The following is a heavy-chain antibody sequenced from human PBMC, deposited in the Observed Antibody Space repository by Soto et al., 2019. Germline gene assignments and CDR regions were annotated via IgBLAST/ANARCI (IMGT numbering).Heavy chain of an antibody. CDR2: IIPIFGTA. J-gene: IGHJ6*02. CDR1: GGTFSSYA. CDR3: ARAIAAVDEYYYYYYGMDV. V-gene: IGHV1-69*13. Sequence: LVKVSSKASGGTFSSYAISWVRQAPGQGLEWMGGIIPIFGTANYAQKLQGRVTITAXXXXXXTXMXLXXXRSADTAVYYCARAIAAVDEYYYYYYGMDVWG. D-gene: IGHD6-13*01.